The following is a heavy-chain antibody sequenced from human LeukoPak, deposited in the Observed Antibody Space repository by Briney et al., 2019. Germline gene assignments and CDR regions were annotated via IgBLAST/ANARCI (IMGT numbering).Heavy chain of an antibody. CDR2: IYYSGST. V-gene: IGHV4-39*01. CDR1: GGSISSSNSY. Sequence: SETLSLTCTVSGGSISSSNSYWDWIRQPPGMGLEWIGNIYYSGSTNYNASLKSRVTISVDTSKNQFSLKVSSVTAADTALYYCARRGGGSWYYFDYWGQGTLVTVSS. D-gene: IGHD2-15*01. J-gene: IGHJ4*02. CDR3: ARRGGGSWYYFDY.